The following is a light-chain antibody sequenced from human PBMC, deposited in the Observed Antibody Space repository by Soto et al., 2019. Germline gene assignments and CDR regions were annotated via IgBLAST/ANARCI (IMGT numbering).Light chain of an antibody. Sequence: QSALTQPPSASGSPGQSVTISCTGTSSDVGAYNYVSWYQQHPGKAPKLMIYEVSKRPSGVPDRFFGSKSGNTASLTVSGLQAEDEADYYCNSYAGSNNVVFGGGTKLTVL. J-gene: IGLJ2*01. CDR2: EVS. V-gene: IGLV2-8*01. CDR3: NSYAGSNNVV. CDR1: SSDVGAYNY.